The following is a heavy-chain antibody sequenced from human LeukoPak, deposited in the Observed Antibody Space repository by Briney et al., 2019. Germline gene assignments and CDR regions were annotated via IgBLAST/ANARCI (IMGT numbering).Heavy chain of an antibody. Sequence: GGPLRLSCAASGFTFSSYAMSWVRQAPGKGLEWVSAISGSGGSTYYADSVKGRFTISRDNSKNTLYLQMSSLRAEDTAVYYCAKVTLPGFDYWGQGTLVTVSS. CDR3: AKVTLPGFDY. V-gene: IGHV3-23*01. D-gene: IGHD1-14*01. J-gene: IGHJ4*02. CDR1: GFTFSSYA. CDR2: ISGSGGST.